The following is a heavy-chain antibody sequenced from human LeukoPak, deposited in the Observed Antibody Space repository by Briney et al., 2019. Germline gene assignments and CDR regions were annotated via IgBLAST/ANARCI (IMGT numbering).Heavy chain of an antibody. V-gene: IGHV4-39*07. CDR1: GGPISGAIT. CDR2: IHYDGRT. D-gene: IGHD6-25*01. J-gene: IGHJ5*02. CDR3: ARVVTAAGLDL. Sequence: SETLSLTCTVSGGPISGAITWCWGRQPPGKGLEWIGNIHYDGRTASNPSLKSRVTMSLDTSTNQFSLKVNSVTATDTALYYCARVVTAAGLDLWGQGILVTISS.